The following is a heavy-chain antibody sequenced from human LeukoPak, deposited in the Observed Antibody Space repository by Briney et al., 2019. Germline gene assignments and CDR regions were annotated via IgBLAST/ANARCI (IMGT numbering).Heavy chain of an antibody. CDR1: AGSTSSYY. J-gene: IGHJ4*02. Sequence: SETLSLTCTVSAGSTSSYYWYWIRQPAGKGLEWIGRIYSSGSTNYSPSVKSRVTMSVDTSKNQFSLKLTSVTAADTAVYYCARAAPATDALDYWGQGTLVTVSS. D-gene: IGHD6-13*01. CDR3: ARAAPATDALDY. CDR2: IYSSGST. V-gene: IGHV4-4*07.